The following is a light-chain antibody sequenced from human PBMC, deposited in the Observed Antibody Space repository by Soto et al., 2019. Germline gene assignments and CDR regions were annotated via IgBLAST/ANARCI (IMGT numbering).Light chain of an antibody. Sequence: DIQLTQSPTFLSASVGDRVTITCRASQGIPNYVAWYQQKPGKAPNVLIFSSATLQSGVPSRFSGSGSGTEFTLTISSLQPEDFATSYCQHLGIQSPLNFGGGTKVEVK. J-gene: IGKJ4*01. CDR3: QHLGIQSPLN. V-gene: IGKV1-9*01. CDR1: QGIPNY. CDR2: SSA.